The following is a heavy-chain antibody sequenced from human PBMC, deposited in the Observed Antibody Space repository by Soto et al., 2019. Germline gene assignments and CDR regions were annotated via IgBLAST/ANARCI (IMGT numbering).Heavy chain of an antibody. CDR3: ARGRRGAAVAEVTMPQH. V-gene: IGHV1-69*01. D-gene: IGHD3-10*01. CDR2: IIPIFGTA. CDR1: GGTFSSYA. J-gene: IGHJ1*01. Sequence: QVQLVQSGAEVKKPGSSVKVSCKASGGTFSSYAISWVRQAPGQGLEWMGGIIPIFGTANYAQKFQGRVTITADESTSTAYMELSSLRSEDTAVYYCARGRRGAAVAEVTMPQHWGQGTLVTVSS.